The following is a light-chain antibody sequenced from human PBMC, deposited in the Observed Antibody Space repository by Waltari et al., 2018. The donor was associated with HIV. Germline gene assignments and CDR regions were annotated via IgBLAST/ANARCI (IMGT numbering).Light chain of an antibody. J-gene: IGLJ2*01. Sequence: QSVLTQPPSVSAAPGQKATIPCSGRSSNIGQNFVSWFKQLPGTAPKPLIYDNNKRPSGIPDRFSGSKSGTSATLGITGLQTGDEADYYCGTWDSSLSGVVFGGGTKLTVL. CDR1: SSNIGQNF. CDR3: GTWDSSLSGVV. CDR2: DNN. V-gene: IGLV1-51*01.